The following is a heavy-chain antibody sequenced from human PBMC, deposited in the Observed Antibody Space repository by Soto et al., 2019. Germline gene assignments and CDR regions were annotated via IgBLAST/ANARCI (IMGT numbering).Heavy chain of an antibody. D-gene: IGHD4-17*01. CDR1: GGSISSSNW. CDR3: ASTNDYGDYYHDY. V-gene: IGHV4-4*02. J-gene: IGHJ4*02. CDR2: IYHSGST. Sequence: SETLSLTCAVSGGSISSSNWWSWVRQPPGKGLEWIGEIYHSGSTNYNPSLKSRVTISVDKSKNQFSLKLSSVTAADTAVYYCASTNDYGDYYHDYWVQGTLVTVSS.